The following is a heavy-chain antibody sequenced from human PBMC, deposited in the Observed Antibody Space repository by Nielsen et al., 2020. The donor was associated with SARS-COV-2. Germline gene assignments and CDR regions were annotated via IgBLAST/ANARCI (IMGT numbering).Heavy chain of an antibody. CDR2: ISSSSSYI. V-gene: IGHV3-21*01. J-gene: IGHJ6*02. CDR3: AREQWLVRDPYYYYGMDV. Sequence: VRQMPGKGLEWVSSISSSSSYIYYADSVKGRFTISSDNAKNSLYLQMNSLRAEDTAVYYCAREQWLVRDPYYYYGMDVWGQGTTVTVSS. D-gene: IGHD6-19*01.